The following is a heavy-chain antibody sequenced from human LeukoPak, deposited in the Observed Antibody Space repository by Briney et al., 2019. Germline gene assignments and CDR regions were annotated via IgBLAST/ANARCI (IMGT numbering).Heavy chain of an antibody. Sequence: ASVKVSCKASGYTFTGYYMHWVRQAPGQGLEWMVWINPNSVGTNYAQKFQGRVTMTRDTSISTAYMELSRLRSDDTAVYYCARTGRIAAAGTHYYYYMDVWGKGTTVTVSS. J-gene: IGHJ6*03. CDR2: INPNSVGT. V-gene: IGHV1-2*02. CDR3: ARTGRIAAAGTHYYYYMDV. CDR1: GYTFTGYY. D-gene: IGHD6-13*01.